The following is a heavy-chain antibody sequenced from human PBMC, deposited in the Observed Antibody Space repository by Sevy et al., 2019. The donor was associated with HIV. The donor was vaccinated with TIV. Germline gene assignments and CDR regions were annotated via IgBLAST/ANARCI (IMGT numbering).Heavy chain of an antibody. V-gene: IGHV3-21*06. D-gene: IGHD2-15*01. CDR3: ARGSCIGGSCHTGYHGMDV. J-gene: IGHJ6*02. Sequence: GGSLRLSCAASGFIFSGYNMHWVRQAPGKGLEWVSSISTSSTYIYQADSVKGRFTISRDNAQNSVYLQMNSLRVEDTALYYCARGSCIGGSCHTGYHGMDVWGQGTRVTVSS. CDR1: GFIFSGYN. CDR2: ISTSSTYI.